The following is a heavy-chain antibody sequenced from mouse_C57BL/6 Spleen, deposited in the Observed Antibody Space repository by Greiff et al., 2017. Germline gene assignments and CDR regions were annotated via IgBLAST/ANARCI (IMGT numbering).Heavy chain of an antibody. D-gene: IGHD1-1*01. Sequence: EVNLVESGGGLVKPGGSLKLSCAASGFTFSDYGMHWVRQDPEKWLGWVAYISSGSSTIYYADTVKGRFTISREDAKNTLFLQMTSLRSEDTAMYYCARGGITTVPYYFDYWGQGTTLTVSS. CDR2: ISSGSSTI. CDR1: GFTFSDYG. CDR3: ARGGITTVPYYFDY. J-gene: IGHJ2*01. V-gene: IGHV5-17*01.